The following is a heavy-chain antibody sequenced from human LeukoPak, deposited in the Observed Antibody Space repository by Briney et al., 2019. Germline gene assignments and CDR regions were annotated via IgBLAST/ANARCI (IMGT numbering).Heavy chain of an antibody. CDR1: GFTFSSYI. V-gene: IGHV3-21*01. J-gene: IGHJ4*02. CDR3: ARDLRAVALDY. D-gene: IGHD6-19*01. CDR2: ISSSSSYI. Sequence: KSGGSLRLSCAASGFTFSSYIMNWVRQAPGEGLEWVSSISSSSSYIYYAESVKGRFTISRDNAKNSLYLQMNSLRAEDTAMYYCARDLRAVALDYWGQGTLVTVSS.